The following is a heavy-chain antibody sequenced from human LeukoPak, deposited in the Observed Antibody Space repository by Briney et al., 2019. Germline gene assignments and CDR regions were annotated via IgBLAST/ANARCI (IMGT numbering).Heavy chain of an antibody. CDR2: IYYSGST. D-gene: IGHD3-9*01. Sequence: PSETLSLSCTVSGGSISSYYWSWIRQPPGKGLEWIGYIYYSGSTNYNPSLKSRVTISVDTSKNQFSLKLSSVTAAGTAVYYCARDGGPGYFDWLTIWGQGTMVTVSS. CDR1: GGSISSYY. CDR3: ARDGGPGYFDWLTI. J-gene: IGHJ3*02. V-gene: IGHV4-59*01.